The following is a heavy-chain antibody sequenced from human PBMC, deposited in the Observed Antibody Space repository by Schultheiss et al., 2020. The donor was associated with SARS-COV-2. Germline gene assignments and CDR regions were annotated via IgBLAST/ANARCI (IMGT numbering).Heavy chain of an antibody. CDR3: ARGGIDYGDRPWDS. CDR1: GFPFSSYV. V-gene: IGHV3-7*03. D-gene: IGHD4-17*01. J-gene: IGHJ4*02. Sequence: GGSLRLSCAASGFPFSSYVMGWVRQAPGKGLEWVANIKHDGNERHYVDSVRGRFTISRDNAKNSLFLQMNSLRAEDTAVYYCARGGIDYGDRPWDSWGQGTLVTVSS. CDR2: IKHDGNER.